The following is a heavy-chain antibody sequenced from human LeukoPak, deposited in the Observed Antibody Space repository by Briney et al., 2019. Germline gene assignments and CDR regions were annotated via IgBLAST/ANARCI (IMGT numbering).Heavy chain of an antibody. CDR2: IYTTGST. D-gene: IGHD2-15*01. Sequence: SETLSLTCTVSGGSISSGSYYWSWIRQPAGKELEWIGRIYTTGSTNYSPSLKSRVTISADTSKNQSSLKLSSVTAADTAVYYCARSCSGGSCGAFDIWGQGTMVTVSS. CDR3: ARSCSGGSCGAFDI. V-gene: IGHV4-61*02. CDR1: GGSISSGSYY. J-gene: IGHJ3*02.